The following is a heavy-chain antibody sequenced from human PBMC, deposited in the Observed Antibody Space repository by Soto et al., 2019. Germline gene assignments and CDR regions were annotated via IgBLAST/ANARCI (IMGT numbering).Heavy chain of an antibody. CDR3: ARQEYYYGAGSYAGWFDP. D-gene: IGHD3-10*01. CDR2: IYYSGSP. V-gene: IGHV4-39*01. CDR1: GGSINRSSYY. J-gene: IGHJ5*02. Sequence: QLQLQESGPGLVKPSETLSLTCTVSGGSINRSSYYWGWIRQPPGKGLEWIGSIYYSGSPYYNPSLNSRVTISVDTSKNHFSLRLTSVTAADTAVYYCARQEYYYGAGSYAGWFDPWGQGTLVTVSS.